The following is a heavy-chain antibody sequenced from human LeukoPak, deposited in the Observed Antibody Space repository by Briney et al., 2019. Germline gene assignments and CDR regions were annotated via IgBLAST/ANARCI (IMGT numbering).Heavy chain of an antibody. V-gene: IGHV3-74*01. Sequence: QPGGSLRLSCAASGFTFNSYGMNWVRQAPGKGLEWVSRINSDGSGTNDADSVKGRFTISRDNSKNTLYLQMNSLRAEDTAMYYWARDRLTNDAIDIWGQGTMVTVSS. D-gene: IGHD2-8*01. CDR3: ARDRLTNDAIDI. J-gene: IGHJ3*02. CDR2: INSDGSGT. CDR1: GFTFNSYG.